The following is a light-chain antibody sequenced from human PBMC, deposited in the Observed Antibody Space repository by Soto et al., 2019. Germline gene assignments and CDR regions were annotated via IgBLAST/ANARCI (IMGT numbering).Light chain of an antibody. V-gene: IGKV4-1*01. Sequence: DIVMTQSPDSLAVALGETATINCKSSRSLLYSASKKNYLAWYQQKPGQPPKLLFYWASTRESGVPDRFSGGGSGTDFTLTITSLQAEDVAVYYCHLYYSLTPPWTFGQGTKVEI. CDR1: RSLLYSASKKNY. CDR2: WAS. J-gene: IGKJ1*01. CDR3: HLYYSLTPPWT.